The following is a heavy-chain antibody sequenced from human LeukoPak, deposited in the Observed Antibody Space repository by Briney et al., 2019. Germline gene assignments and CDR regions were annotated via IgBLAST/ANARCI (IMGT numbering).Heavy chain of an antibody. CDR3: ARTLVVVMYYGMDV. V-gene: IGHV3-53*05. CDR2: LSSGGDA. CDR1: GFTVSSNY. Sequence: GGSLRLSCAASGFTVSSNYMSWVRQAPGKGLEWVSVLSSGGDAYYADSVKGRFTISRDNSKNTLYLQMNSLRAEDTAVYYCARTLVVVMYYGMDVWGQGTTVTVSS. J-gene: IGHJ6*02. D-gene: IGHD3-22*01.